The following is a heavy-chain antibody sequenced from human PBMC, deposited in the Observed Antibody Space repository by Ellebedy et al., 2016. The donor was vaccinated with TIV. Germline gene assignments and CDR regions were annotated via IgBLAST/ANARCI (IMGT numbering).Heavy chain of an antibody. CDR3: ARDLDKSSGWYGGAAY. J-gene: IGHJ4*02. V-gene: IGHV3-21*01. Sequence: GESLKISCVGSGLTFQSYWMNWVRQAPGKGLEWVSSISSSGSYLYYADSVKGRFTISRDNSMTTLYLEMNSLRAEDTAVYYCARDLDKSSGWYGGAAYWGQGTLVTVSS. D-gene: IGHD6-19*01. CDR1: GLTFQSYW. CDR2: ISSSGSYL.